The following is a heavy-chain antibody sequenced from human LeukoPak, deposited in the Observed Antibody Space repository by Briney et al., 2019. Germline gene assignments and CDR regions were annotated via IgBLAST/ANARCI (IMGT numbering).Heavy chain of an antibody. V-gene: IGHV3-74*01. Sequence: PGGSLRLSCAASGFTFSSYWMHWVRQAPGKGLVWVSRINSDGSSTSYADSVKGRFTISIDNAKNTLYLQMNSLRAEDTAVYYCASESANWGRYYFDYWGQGTLVTVSS. CDR2: INSDGSST. D-gene: IGHD7-27*01. J-gene: IGHJ4*02. CDR3: ASESANWGRYYFDY. CDR1: GFTFSSYW.